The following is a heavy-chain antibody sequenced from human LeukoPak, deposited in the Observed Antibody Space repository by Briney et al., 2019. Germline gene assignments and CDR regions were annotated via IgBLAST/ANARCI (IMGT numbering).Heavy chain of an antibody. CDR3: ASGPQASYYYYYYMDV. CDR1: GFTFSSYW. CDR2: IKQDGSEK. V-gene: IGHV3-7*01. Sequence: TGGSLRLSCAASGFTFSSYWMSWVRQAPGKGLEWVANIKQDGSEKYYVDSVKGRFTISRDNAKNSLYLQMNSLKAEDTAVYYCASGPQASYYYYYYMDVWGKGTTVTVSS. J-gene: IGHJ6*03.